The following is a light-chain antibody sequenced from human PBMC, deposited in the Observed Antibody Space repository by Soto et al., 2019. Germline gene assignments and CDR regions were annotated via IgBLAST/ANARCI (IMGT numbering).Light chain of an antibody. Sequence: DIQLAQSPSTLSASVGDRVTITCRASQSISSWLAWVQQKPGKAPKLLIYDASSLESGGRSRFSGSGSGTEFTLTISSLQPDDCATYYCHQLNSYPPCSFVPGTKADIK. J-gene: IGKJ3*01. CDR1: QSISSW. V-gene: IGKV1-5*01. CDR2: DAS. CDR3: HQLNSYPPCS.